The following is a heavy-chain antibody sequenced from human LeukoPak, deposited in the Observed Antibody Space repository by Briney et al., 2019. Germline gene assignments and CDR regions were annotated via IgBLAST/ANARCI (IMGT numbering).Heavy chain of an antibody. D-gene: IGHD2-15*01. V-gene: IGHV1-69*13. CDR2: INPMFGPA. Sequence: GASVKVSCKASGGTFSNYAISWVRQAPGQGLEWMGGINPMFGPANYAQKFQDRVTITADESTSTAYMELSNLRSEDTAVYYCARTGTRPRYCSGGSCSMSKWDFDPWGQGTLVTVSS. CDR3: ARTGTRPRYCSGGSCSMSKWDFDP. J-gene: IGHJ5*02. CDR1: GGTFSNYA.